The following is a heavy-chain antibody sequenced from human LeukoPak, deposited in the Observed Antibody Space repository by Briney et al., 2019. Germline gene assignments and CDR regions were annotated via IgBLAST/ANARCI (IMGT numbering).Heavy chain of an antibody. Sequence: GGSLRLSCAASGFSFSANWMTWVRQAPGKGLEWVATIKPDGSEKYYLDSVKGRFTTSRDNARNSLYFQMNSLRVEDTAVYYCAREFGGGGHWGQGTLVTVSS. CDR1: GFSFSANW. J-gene: IGHJ4*02. V-gene: IGHV3-7*05. D-gene: IGHD2-15*01. CDR2: IKPDGSEK. CDR3: AREFGGGGH.